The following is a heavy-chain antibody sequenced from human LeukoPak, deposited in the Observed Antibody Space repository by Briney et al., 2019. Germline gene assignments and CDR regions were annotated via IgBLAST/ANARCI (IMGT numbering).Heavy chain of an antibody. D-gene: IGHD3-10*01. Sequence: PGGSLRLSCAASDGMQWVRQAPGKGLEWVALIWYDGSNKYYVDSVKGRFTISRDSSKKTMYLQMNSLRAEDTAVYFCARDRAMVPGKQWYFDLWGRGTLVTVSS. V-gene: IGHV3-33*01. CDR3: ARDRAMVPGKQWYFDL. J-gene: IGHJ2*01. CDR1: DG. CDR2: IWYDGSNK.